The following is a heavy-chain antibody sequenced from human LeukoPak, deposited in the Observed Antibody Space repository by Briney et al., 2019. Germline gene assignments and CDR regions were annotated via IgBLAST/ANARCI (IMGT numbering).Heavy chain of an antibody. D-gene: IGHD3-3*01. CDR1: GFTFTSSA. CDR3: AADPTYYDFWSGLPLMDV. V-gene: IGHV1-58*02. Sequence: GASVKVSCKASGFTFTSSAMQWVRQARGQRLEWIGWIVVGSGNTNYAQKFQERVTITRDMSTSTAYMELSSLRSEDTAVYYCAADPTYYDFWSGLPLMDVWGKGTTVIVSS. J-gene: IGHJ6*03. CDR2: IVVGSGNT.